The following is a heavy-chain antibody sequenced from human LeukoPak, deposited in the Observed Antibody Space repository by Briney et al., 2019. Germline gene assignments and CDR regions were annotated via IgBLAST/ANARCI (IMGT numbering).Heavy chain of an antibody. J-gene: IGHJ3*02. V-gene: IGHV3-23*01. CDR2: MTGSGGET. D-gene: IGHD1-1*01. Sequence: GGSHRLSCAASGFTFANFAMGWGRQAPAKGLEWVSTMTGSGGETWYADSVKGRFTVSRDNAKNSLYLQMNSLRVEDTAVYYCARDLENTGLDAFDIWGEGTILPVSS. CDR1: GFTFANFA. CDR3: ARDLENTGLDAFDI.